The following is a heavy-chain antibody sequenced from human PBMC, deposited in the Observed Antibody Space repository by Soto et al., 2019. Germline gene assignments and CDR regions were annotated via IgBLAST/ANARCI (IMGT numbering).Heavy chain of an antibody. J-gene: IGHJ4*02. V-gene: IGHV2-5*02. CDR3: AHGSCSSADCYPNPYLDY. CDR1: GFSLSTTAEG. Sequence: QITLKESGPTLVNPTQTLTLTCTFSGFSLSTTAEGVGWIRQPPGKALEWLALIYWDDDERYSTSLKSRLTITKDTSKNQVVLTMTNVDPVDTATYYCAHGSCSSADCYPNPYLDYWGQGILVTVSS. D-gene: IGHD2-2*01. CDR2: IYWDDDE.